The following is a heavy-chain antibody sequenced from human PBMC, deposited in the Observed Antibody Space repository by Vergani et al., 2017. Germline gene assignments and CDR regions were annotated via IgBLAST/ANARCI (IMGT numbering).Heavy chain of an antibody. D-gene: IGHD2-15*01. CDR2: INPIFGTA. Sequence: QVQLVQSGAEVKRPGASVKVSCKASGYTFTGYYLHWVRLAPGQGLEWMGWINPIFGTANYAQKFQGRVTITADESTSTAYMELSSLRSEDTAVYYCARDPGYCSGGSCGEFQHWGQGTLVTVSS. V-gene: IGHV1-69*01. J-gene: IGHJ1*01. CDR3: ARDPGYCSGGSCGEFQH. CDR1: GYTFTGYY.